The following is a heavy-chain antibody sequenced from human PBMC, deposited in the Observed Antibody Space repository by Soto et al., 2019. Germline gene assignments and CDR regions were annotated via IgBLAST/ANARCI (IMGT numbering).Heavy chain of an antibody. Sequence: GGSLRLSCAASGFSFSDYEMNWVRQTPGKGLEWLSYISSSGGTIRYADSVKGRFTISRDNAKNSLYLQMHSLRADDTAVYYCARDAFEIYYKFGLDVWGQGTPVTVSS. D-gene: IGHD3-10*01. CDR3: ARDAFEIYYKFGLDV. CDR2: ISSSGGTI. CDR1: GFSFSDYE. V-gene: IGHV3-48*03. J-gene: IGHJ6*02.